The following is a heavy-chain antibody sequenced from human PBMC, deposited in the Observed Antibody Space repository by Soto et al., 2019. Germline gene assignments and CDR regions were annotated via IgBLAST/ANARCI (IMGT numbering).Heavy chain of an antibody. CDR2: ISYDGSNK. Sequence: QVQLVESGGGVVQPGRSLRLSCAASGFTFSSYGMHWVRQAPGKGLEWVAVISYDGSNKYYADSVKGRFTISRDNSKNTLYLQMNSLRAEDTAVYYCAKVYGSGSSFDYWGQGTLVTVSS. D-gene: IGHD3-10*01. CDR1: GFTFSSYG. CDR3: AKVYGSGSSFDY. J-gene: IGHJ4*02. V-gene: IGHV3-30*18.